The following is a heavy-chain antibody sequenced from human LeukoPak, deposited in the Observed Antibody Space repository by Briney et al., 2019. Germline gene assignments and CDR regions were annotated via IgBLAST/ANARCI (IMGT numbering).Heavy chain of an antibody. D-gene: IGHD2-21*02. J-gene: IGHJ6*03. Sequence: GGSLRLSCAASGFTFSSYAMHWVRQAPGKGLEWVSAIRGSGGSTYYADSVKGRFTISRDNSKNTLYLQMNSLRAEDTAVYYCAKRLSYYSYMDVWGKGTTVTVSS. CDR2: IRGSGGST. V-gene: IGHV3-23*01. CDR1: GFTFSSYA. CDR3: AKRLSYYSYMDV.